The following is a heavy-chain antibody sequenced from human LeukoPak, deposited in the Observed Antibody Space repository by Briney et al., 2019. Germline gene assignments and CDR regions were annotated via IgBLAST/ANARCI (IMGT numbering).Heavy chain of an antibody. CDR1: GYTFTGYY. D-gene: IGHD6-6*01. CDR2: INPNSGGA. V-gene: IGHV1-2*02. J-gene: IGHJ5*02. CDR3: ARDGIAARAHNWFDP. Sequence: ASVKVSCKASGYTFTGYYMHWVRQAPGQGLEWMGWINPNSGGANYAQKFQGRVTMTRDTSISTAYMELSRLRSDDTAVYYCARDGIAARAHNWFDPWGQGTLVTVSS.